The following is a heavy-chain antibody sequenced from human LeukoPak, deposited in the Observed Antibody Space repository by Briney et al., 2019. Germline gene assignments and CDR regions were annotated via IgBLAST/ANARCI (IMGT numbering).Heavy chain of an antibody. J-gene: IGHJ3*01. CDR3: AREAGDNTYNV. CDR2: MNPKTGET. V-gene: IGHV1-2*02. Sequence: ASVKVSCKASGYTFTDFYMHWVRQAPGPGIEWLGWMNPKTGETRYGQNFQGRVTMTRDTSITTAYMELSSLRSDHTAVYYCAREAGDNTYNVWGQGTMVTVSS. D-gene: IGHD3-16*01. CDR1: GYTFTDFY.